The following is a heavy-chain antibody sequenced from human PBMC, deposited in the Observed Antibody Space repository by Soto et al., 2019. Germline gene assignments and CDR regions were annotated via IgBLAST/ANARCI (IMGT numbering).Heavy chain of an antibody. J-gene: IGHJ6*03. CDR1: GGSISSYY. CDR2: IYYSGST. Sequence: SETLSLTCTVSGGSISSYYWSWIRQPPGKGLEWIGYIYYSGSTNYNPSPKSRVTISVDTTKNQFSLRLSSVTAADTAVYYCARGYSSGWPYYYYMDVWGKGTTVTVSS. CDR3: ARGYSSGWPYYYYMDV. V-gene: IGHV4-59*01. D-gene: IGHD6-19*01.